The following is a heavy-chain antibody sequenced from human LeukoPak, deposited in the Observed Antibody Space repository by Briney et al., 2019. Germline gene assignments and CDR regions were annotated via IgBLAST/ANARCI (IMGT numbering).Heavy chain of an antibody. D-gene: IGHD2-2*01. CDR3: TKTRGPAAISSDY. Sequence: PGGSLRLSCAASGFIVSSNYMSWVRQPPGKGLEWVSTFSATGGNTYYADSVKGRFTISRDNSKNTLYLQMNSLRVEDTAVYYCTKTRGPAAISSDYWGQGTLVTVSS. J-gene: IGHJ4*02. V-gene: IGHV3-23*01. CDR1: GFIVSSNY. CDR2: FSATGGNT.